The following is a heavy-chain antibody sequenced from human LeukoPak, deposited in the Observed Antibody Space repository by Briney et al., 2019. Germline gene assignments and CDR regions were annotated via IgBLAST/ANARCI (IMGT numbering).Heavy chain of an antibody. Sequence: GGSLRLSCVPSGITFSNSALSWVRQAPGKGLEWVSTITKSGDQTHYADSVRGLFTISRDIFKNTLYLQMNSLRDEDTGVYYCAKGLRTGVGPYMGYHYYMDVWGKGATVTVSS. CDR2: ITKSGDQT. CDR1: GITFSNSA. D-gene: IGHD3-16*01. J-gene: IGHJ6*03. V-gene: IGHV3-23*01. CDR3: AKGLRTGVGPYMGYHYYMDV.